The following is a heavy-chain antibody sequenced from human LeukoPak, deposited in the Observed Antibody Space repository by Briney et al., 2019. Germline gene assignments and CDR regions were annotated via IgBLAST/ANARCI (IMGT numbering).Heavy chain of an antibody. CDR3: AKDPRYGANA. CDR2: IIARGEHT. Sequence: GGSLRLSCAVSSFTFSTYDMRWVRHAPGKGLEWVSVIIARGEHTYYADSVKGRFTISRDNSKNTLYLQMNSLIAEDTAVYACAKDPRYGANAWGQGTLVTVSS. CDR1: SFTFSTYD. J-gene: IGHJ5*02. D-gene: IGHD4-23*01. V-gene: IGHV3-23*01.